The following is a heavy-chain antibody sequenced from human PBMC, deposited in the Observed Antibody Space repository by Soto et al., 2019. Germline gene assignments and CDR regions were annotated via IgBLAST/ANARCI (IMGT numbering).Heavy chain of an antibody. J-gene: IGHJ4*02. CDR2: VSPAGST. CDR3: VRSWAY. V-gene: IGHV3-23*01. Sequence: EVQLLESGGGLVQPGGSLRLSCAASEFTFSNYGMNWIRLAPGEGLEWVSTVSPAGSTFYADSVRGRFTISRDNSKSTVDLQMNGLRVDDTAIYYCVRSWAYWGRGTVVTVSS. D-gene: IGHD6-13*01. CDR1: EFTFSNYG.